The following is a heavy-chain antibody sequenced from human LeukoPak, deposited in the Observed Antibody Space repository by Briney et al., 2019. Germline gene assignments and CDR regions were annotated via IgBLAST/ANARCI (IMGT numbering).Heavy chain of an antibody. CDR1: GFTFSSYS. CDR2: ISSSSSYI. J-gene: IGHJ4*02. Sequence: GGSLRLSCAASGFTFSSYSMNWVRQAPGKGLEWVSSISSSSSYIYYADSVKGRFTISGDNSKNTLYLQMNSLRAEDTAVYYCAKISPYGGNSAWGQGTLVTVSS. D-gene: IGHD4-23*01. CDR3: AKISPYGGNSA. V-gene: IGHV3-21*04.